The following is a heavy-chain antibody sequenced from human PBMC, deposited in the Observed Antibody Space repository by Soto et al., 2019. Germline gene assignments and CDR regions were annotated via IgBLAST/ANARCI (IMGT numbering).Heavy chain of an antibody. J-gene: IGHJ4*02. V-gene: IGHV3-23*01. D-gene: IGHD3-10*01. CDR1: GFTFSNYA. CDR3: AKDGFSGSGKYYFDY. CDR2: ISDSGGST. Sequence: PGGSLRLSCAASGFTFSNYAMNWVRQAPGKGLEWVSVISDSGGSTYYADSVKGRFTISRDKSKNTLYLHMNSLTAEDTAVYYCAKDGFSGSGKYYFDYWGQGTLVTVSS.